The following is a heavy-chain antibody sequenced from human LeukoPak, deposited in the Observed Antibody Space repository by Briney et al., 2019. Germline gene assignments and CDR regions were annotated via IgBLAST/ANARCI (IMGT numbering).Heavy chain of an antibody. CDR3: AREGYYGSGSPPSLYFDY. Sequence: GGSLRLSCAASRFTFRNYVIHWVRQAPGKGLEWVAVTSSDLNVKLYADSVKGRFTISRDNSRSTLYLQMNSLRPEDTAIYYCAREGYYGSGSPPSLYFDYWGQGTLVTVSS. V-gene: IGHV3-30-3*01. CDR1: RFTFRNYV. J-gene: IGHJ4*02. D-gene: IGHD3-10*01. CDR2: TSSDLNVK.